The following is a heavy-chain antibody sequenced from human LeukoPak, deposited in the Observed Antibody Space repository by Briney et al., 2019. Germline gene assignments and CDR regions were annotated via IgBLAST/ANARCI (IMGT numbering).Heavy chain of an antibody. CDR3: ARSPLLYCSSTSCPLDY. J-gene: IGHJ4*02. Sequence: SETLSLTCAVYGGSFSGYYWSWIRQPPGKGLEWIGEINHSGSTNYNPSLKSRVTISVDTSKNQFSLKLSSVTAADTAVYYCARSPLLYCSSTSCPLDYWGQGTLVTVSS. D-gene: IGHD2-2*01. V-gene: IGHV4-34*01. CDR1: GGSFSGYY. CDR2: INHSGST.